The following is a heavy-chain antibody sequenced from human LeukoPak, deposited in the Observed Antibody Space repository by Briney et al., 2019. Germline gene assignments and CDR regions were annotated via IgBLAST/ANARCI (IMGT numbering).Heavy chain of an antibody. Sequence: GGSLRVSCAASGFTVSTNYMSWVRQAPGKGLEWVSVIYSGDTTFYADSVRGKFTISRDNSKNTLYLQMNSLRAEDTAVYYCASILRSSSGYYFDYWGQGTLVTVSS. CDR2: IYSGDTT. D-gene: IGHD3-10*01. J-gene: IGHJ4*02. V-gene: IGHV3-66*01. CDR3: ASILRSSSGYYFDY. CDR1: GFTVSTNY.